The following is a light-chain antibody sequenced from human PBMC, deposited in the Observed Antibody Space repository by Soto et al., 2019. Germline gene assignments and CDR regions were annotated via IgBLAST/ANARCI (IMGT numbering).Light chain of an antibody. CDR3: CSYAGSSTLYV. CDR1: SSDVGNYNL. CDR2: EVS. Sequence: QSVLTQPASVSGSPGQSITISCTGTSSDVGNYNLVSWYQQHPGKAPKLMIYEVSKRPSGVSDRFSGSKSGNTASLTISGLQAEDEADYYCCSYAGSSTLYVFGTGTKATVL. V-gene: IGLV2-23*02. J-gene: IGLJ1*01.